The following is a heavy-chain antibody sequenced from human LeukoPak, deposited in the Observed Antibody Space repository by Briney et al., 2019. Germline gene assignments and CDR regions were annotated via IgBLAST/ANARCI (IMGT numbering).Heavy chain of an antibody. CDR1: GGTFSSYA. Sequence: SVKVSCKASGGTFSSYAISWVRQAPGQGLEWMGGIIPIFGTANYAQKFQGRVTITADESTSTAYMELSSLRSEDTAVYYCARLTWAELLWFGEPSYYYGMDVWGQGTTVTVSS. CDR3: ARLTWAELLWFGEPSYYYGMDV. J-gene: IGHJ6*02. CDR2: IIPIFGTA. V-gene: IGHV1-69*13. D-gene: IGHD3-10*01.